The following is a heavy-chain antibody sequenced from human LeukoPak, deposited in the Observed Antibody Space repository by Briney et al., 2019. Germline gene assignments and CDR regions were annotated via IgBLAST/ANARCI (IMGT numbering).Heavy chain of an antibody. D-gene: IGHD4-11*01. Sequence: SETLSLTCTVSGGSISSYYWSWIRQPPGKGLEWIGYIYYSGSTNYNPSLKSRVTISVDTSKNQFSLKLSSVTAADTAVYYCARESVTSSARYYYYYSYMDVWGKGTTVTVSS. CDR2: IYYSGST. CDR1: GGSISSYY. J-gene: IGHJ6*03. CDR3: ARESVTSSARYYYYYSYMDV. V-gene: IGHV4-59*01.